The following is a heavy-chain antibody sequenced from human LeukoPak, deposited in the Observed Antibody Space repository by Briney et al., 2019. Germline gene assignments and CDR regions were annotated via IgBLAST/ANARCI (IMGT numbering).Heavy chain of an antibody. J-gene: IGHJ4*02. Sequence: GGSVRLSCTTSGFIFSNYGMHWVRQAPGKGLEWVALIRNDIPKDGINKYYADSVRGRFTISRDNSKNTVYLQMNSLRVADTAMYYCAKADSNWGQGTLVTVSS. CDR1: GFIFSNYG. CDR2: IRNDIPKDGINK. V-gene: IGHV3-30*02. D-gene: IGHD6-13*01. CDR3: AKADSN.